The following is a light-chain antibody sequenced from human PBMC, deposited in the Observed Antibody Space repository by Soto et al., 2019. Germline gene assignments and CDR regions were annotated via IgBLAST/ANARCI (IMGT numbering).Light chain of an antibody. J-gene: IGLJ1*01. Sequence: QSALTQPASVSGSPGQSITISCTGTSSDVGSYNLISWYQQYPDKAPKLMIYEVIKRPSGVSNRFSGSKSGNTASLTISGLQAEDEADYYCCSYAGSSTFYVFGSGTKLTVL. CDR2: EVI. V-gene: IGLV2-23*02. CDR3: CSYAGSSTFYV. CDR1: SSDVGSYNL.